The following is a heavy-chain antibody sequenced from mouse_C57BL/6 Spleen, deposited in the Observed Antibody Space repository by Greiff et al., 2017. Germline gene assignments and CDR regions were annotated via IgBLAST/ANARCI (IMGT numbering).Heavy chain of an antibody. CDR2: ISSGSSTI. J-gene: IGHJ4*01. V-gene: IGHV5-17*01. Sequence: EVQRVESGGGLVKPGGSLKLSCAASGFTFSDYGMHWVRQAPEKGLEWVAYISSGSSTIYYADTVKGRFTISRDNAKNTLFLQMTSLRSEDTAMYYCANYGSSLYYAMDYWGQGTSVTVSS. CDR1: GFTFSDYG. CDR3: ANYGSSLYYAMDY. D-gene: IGHD1-1*01.